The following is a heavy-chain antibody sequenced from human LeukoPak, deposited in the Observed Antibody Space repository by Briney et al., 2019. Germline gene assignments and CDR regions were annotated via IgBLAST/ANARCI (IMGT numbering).Heavy chain of an antibody. Sequence: SVKVSCKASGDTFDNNAFTWVRQAPGQGLEWMGGIIPISGTTKYAQKFQDRVTITADESTDTAYMELTSLTSGDTAVYYCAREPQPSSGWVNYHYSGMDVWGQGTTVTVPS. D-gene: IGHD6-19*01. J-gene: IGHJ6*01. CDR2: IIPISGTT. CDR3: AREPQPSSGWVNYHYSGMDV. CDR1: GDTFDNNA. V-gene: IGHV1-69*13.